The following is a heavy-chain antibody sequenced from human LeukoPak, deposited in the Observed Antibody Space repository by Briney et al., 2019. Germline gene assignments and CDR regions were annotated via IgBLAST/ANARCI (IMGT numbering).Heavy chain of an antibody. D-gene: IGHD6-19*01. CDR2: IYTSGST. CDR3: ARDSQWLIYNWFDP. Sequence: SETLSLTCTVSGGSISSYYWSWIRQPAGKGLEWIGLIYTSGSTNYNPSLKSRVTMSVDTSKNQFSLKLSSVTAADTAVYYCARDSQWLIYNWFDPWGQGTLVTVSS. V-gene: IGHV4-4*07. CDR1: GGSISSYY. J-gene: IGHJ5*02.